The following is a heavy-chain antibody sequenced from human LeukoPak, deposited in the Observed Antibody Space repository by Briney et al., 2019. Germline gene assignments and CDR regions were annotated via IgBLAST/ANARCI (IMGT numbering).Heavy chain of an antibody. D-gene: IGHD6-19*01. Sequence: TSVKGSCKASVYTFTTYVLHWVRQGPVERVVRMGWINAGNGNTKYSQKFQGRVTITRDTSASTAYMELSSLRSEDTAVYYCARDDGSGWFYWGQGTLVPVSS. J-gene: IGHJ4*01. CDR2: INAGNGNT. V-gene: IGHV1-3*01. CDR3: ARDDGSGWFY. CDR1: VYTFTTYV.